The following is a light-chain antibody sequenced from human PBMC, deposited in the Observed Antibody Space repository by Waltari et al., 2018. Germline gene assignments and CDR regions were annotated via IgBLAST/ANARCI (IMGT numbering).Light chain of an antibody. Sequence: QSALTQPASVSGSPGPSITISCTGTSSDVGGYNYVSWHQQHPGKAPKLMIYDVSNRPSGVSNRFSGSKSGNTASLTISGLQAEDEADYYCSSYISSSTLELFGGGTSLTVL. J-gene: IGLJ2*01. CDR1: SSDVGGYNY. CDR2: DVS. V-gene: IGLV2-14*03. CDR3: SSYISSSTLEL.